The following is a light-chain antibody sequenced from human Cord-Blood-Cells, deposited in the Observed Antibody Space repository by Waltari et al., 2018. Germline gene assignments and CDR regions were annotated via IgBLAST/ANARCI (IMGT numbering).Light chain of an antibody. CDR3: QQSYSTPLT. CDR2: AAS. J-gene: IGKJ4*02. CDR1: QSISSY. V-gene: IGKV1-39*01. Sequence: DIQMTQSPSSLSASVGDRVTITCRASQSISSYLHWYQQKPGKAPKLLIYAASSLQSGVPSRCSGSGSGTDFTLTISSRQPEDFATYYCQQSYSTPLTFGGETKVEIK.